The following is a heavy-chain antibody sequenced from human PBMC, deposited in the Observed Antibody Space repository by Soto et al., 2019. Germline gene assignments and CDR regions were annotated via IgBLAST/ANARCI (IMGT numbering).Heavy chain of an antibody. V-gene: IGHV4-59*01. Sequence: SETLSLTCTVSGGSISYYYWTWIRQPPGKGLEWIGYIYDSGSTNYNSSLKTRVTISIDRSKNQFSLKLNSVTAADTAVYYCERANIHYASGVYYSPLDYWGQGALVTVSS. CDR2: IYDSGST. CDR3: ERANIHYASGVYYSPLDY. J-gene: IGHJ4*02. D-gene: IGHD3-22*01. CDR1: GGSISYYY.